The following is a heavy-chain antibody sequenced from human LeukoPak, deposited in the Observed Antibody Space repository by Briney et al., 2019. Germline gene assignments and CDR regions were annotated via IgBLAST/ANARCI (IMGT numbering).Heavy chain of an antibody. CDR1: GFTFSSYS. CDR2: ISYDGSNK. D-gene: IGHD2-8*01. J-gene: IGHJ4*02. Sequence: PGGSLRLSCAASGFTFSSYSMNWVRQAPGKGLEWVAVISYDGSNKYYADSVKGRFTISRDNSKNTLYLQMNSLRAEDTAVYYCAKEFGYCTNGVCYTTDYWGQGTLVTVSS. V-gene: IGHV3-30*18. CDR3: AKEFGYCTNGVCYTTDY.